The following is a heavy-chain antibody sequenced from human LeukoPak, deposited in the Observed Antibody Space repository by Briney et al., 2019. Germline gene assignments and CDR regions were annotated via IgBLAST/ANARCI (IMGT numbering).Heavy chain of an antibody. CDR3: AKDNYYGSGSPRAFDY. CDR2: IRYDGSNK. D-gene: IGHD3-10*01. CDR1: GFTFSSYG. J-gene: IGHJ4*02. V-gene: IGHV3-30*02. Sequence: PGGSLRLSCAASGFTFSSYGMHWVRQAPGKGLEWVAFIRYDGSNKYYADSVKGRFTISRDNSKNTLYLQMNSLRAEDTAVYYCAKDNYYGSGSPRAFDYWGQGTLVTVSS.